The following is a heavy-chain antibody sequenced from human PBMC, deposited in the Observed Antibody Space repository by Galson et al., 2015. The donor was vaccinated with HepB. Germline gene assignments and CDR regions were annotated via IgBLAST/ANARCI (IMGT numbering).Heavy chain of an antibody. V-gene: IGHV1-2*06. J-gene: IGHJ4*02. CDR1: GYTFTGDY. CDR3: ARVAVTKLDY. CDR2: INPNSGGT. D-gene: IGHD4-17*01. Sequence: SVKVSCKASGYTFTGDYMHWVRQAPGQGLEWMGRINPNSGGTNYAQESQGRVTMTRDTSISTAYMELSRLRSDDTAVYYCARVAVTKLDYWGQGTLVTVSS.